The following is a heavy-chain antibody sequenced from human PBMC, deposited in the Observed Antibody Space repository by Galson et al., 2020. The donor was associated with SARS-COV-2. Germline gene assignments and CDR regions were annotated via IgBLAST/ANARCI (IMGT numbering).Heavy chain of an antibody. CDR3: TRDKVSTMIRDEFDS. V-gene: IGHV1-2*02. J-gene: IGHJ4*02. CDR2: INPNSGVA. D-gene: IGHD2-8*01. CDR1: GYSFGDFF. Sequence: ASAKVSCTASGYSFGDFFLHWVRQAPGQGLEWVGWINPNSGVAKYAEKFEGRVTMTRDRSINTAYLELSGLTSDDTAMYYCTRDKVSTMIRDEFDSWGPGALVTVSS.